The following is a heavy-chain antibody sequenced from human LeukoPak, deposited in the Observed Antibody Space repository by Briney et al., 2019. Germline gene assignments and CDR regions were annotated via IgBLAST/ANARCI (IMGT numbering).Heavy chain of an antibody. J-gene: IGHJ5*02. CDR2: INHSGST. Sequence: SETLSLTCAVYGGSFRGYYWSWIRQPPGKGLEWIGEINHSGSTNYNPSLKSRVTISVDTSKNQFSLKLSSVTAADTAVYYCARDHPNNWFDPWGQGTLVTVSP. D-gene: IGHD1-14*01. V-gene: IGHV4-34*01. CDR1: GGSFRGYY. CDR3: ARDHPNNWFDP.